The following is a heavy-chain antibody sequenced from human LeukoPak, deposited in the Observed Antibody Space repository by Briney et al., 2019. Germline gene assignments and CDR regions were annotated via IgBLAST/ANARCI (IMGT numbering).Heavy chain of an antibody. V-gene: IGHV3-23*01. Sequence: PGESLRLSCVASGFTFSSYAMSWVRQAPGKGLEWVSAISGSGGSTYYAHSVKGRFTISRDNSKNTLCLQMNSLGADDTAVYYCPTSSILNAREFPSWAQGTLVTV. J-gene: IGHJ1*01. CDR2: ISGSGGST. CDR1: GFTFSSYA. D-gene: IGHD3-10*01. CDR3: PTSSILNAREFPS.